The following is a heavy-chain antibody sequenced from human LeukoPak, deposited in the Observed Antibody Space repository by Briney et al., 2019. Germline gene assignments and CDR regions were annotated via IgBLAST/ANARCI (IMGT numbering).Heavy chain of an antibody. V-gene: IGHV3-49*03. CDR1: GFTFGDDG. J-gene: IGHJ4*02. CDR3: VRGIHDYGDANYYFDQ. D-gene: IGHD4-17*01. Sequence: GRSLRLSCTAFGFTFGDDGWSWFRQAPGKGLEWICLIRKKAYGETKEYAASVRGRFTISRDDANSIAYLQMNSLKPEDTALYYCVRGIHDYGDANYYFDQWGQGTLVTVSS. CDR2: IRKKAYGETK.